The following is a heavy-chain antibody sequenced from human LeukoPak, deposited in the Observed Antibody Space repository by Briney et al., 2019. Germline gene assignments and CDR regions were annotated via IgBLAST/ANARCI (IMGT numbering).Heavy chain of an antibody. J-gene: IGHJ4*02. D-gene: IGHD5-24*01. CDR1: GFTFSSYW. V-gene: IGHV3-7*01. CDR2: IKEDGSAK. Sequence: GGSLRLSCAASGFTFSSYWMSWVRQAPGKGLEWVANIKEDGSAKYYVDSVKGRFTISRDNAKNSLYLQMNSLRAEDTAVYYCARDMGWLQYDYWGQGTLVTVSS. CDR3: ARDMGWLQYDY.